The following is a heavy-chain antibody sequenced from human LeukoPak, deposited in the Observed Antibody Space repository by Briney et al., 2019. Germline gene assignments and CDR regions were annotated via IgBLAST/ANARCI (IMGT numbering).Heavy chain of an antibody. CDR2: INHGGST. J-gene: IGHJ4*02. V-gene: IGHV4-34*01. CDR3: ARRSIAVAGIGG. CDR1: GGSFSGYY. Sequence: PSETLSLTCAVYGGSFSGYYWSWIRQPPGKGLEWIGVINHGGSTNYNPSLKSRVTISVDTSKNQFSLKLSSVTAADTAVYYCARRSIAVAGIGGWGQGTLVTVSS. D-gene: IGHD6-19*01.